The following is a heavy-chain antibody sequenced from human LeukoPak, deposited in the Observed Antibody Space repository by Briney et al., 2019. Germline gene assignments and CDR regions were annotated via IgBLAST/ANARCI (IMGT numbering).Heavy chain of an antibody. CDR1: GGSMSSTSY. CDR2: IYYSGST. Sequence: SETLSLTCTVSGGSMSSTSYWGWIRQPAGKGLEWIGSIYYSGSTYYHPSLKSRVTISVDTSNNLFSLKLTSVTAADAAVYYCARHEGMVAASFDYWGQETQGTVSS. D-gene: IGHD2-15*01. CDR3: ARHEGMVAASFDY. V-gene: IGHV4-39*01. J-gene: IGHJ4*02.